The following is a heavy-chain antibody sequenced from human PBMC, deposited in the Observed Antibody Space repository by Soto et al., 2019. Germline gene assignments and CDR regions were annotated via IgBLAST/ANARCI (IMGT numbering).Heavy chain of an antibody. CDR1: GFTFSSYA. V-gene: IGHV3-66*01. D-gene: IGHD6-6*01. CDR2: IYSGGST. Sequence: GGSLRLSCVASGFTFSSYAMSWVRQAPGKGLEWVSAIYSGGSTYYADSVKGRFTISRHNSKNTLYLQMNSLRAEDTAVYYCARGGEGSSSSFAFDIWGQGTMVTVSS. J-gene: IGHJ3*02. CDR3: ARGGEGSSSSFAFDI.